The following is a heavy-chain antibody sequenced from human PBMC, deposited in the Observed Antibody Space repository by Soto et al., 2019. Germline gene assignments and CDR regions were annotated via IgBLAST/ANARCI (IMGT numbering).Heavy chain of an antibody. D-gene: IGHD3-9*01. CDR3: ARGHGYQYFVCLPPPFNWFAP. Sequence: SETLSLTCAVYGGSFSGYYWSWIRQPPGKGLEWIGEINHSGSTNYNPSLKSRVTVSVDTSKNQFSLKLSSATAADTAVYYCARGHGYQYFVCLPPPFNWFAPWGQGTLVSVSS. CDR1: GGSFSGYY. V-gene: IGHV4-34*01. J-gene: IGHJ5*02. CDR2: INHSGST.